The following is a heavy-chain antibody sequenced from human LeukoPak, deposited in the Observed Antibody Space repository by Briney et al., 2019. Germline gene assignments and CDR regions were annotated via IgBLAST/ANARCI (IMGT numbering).Heavy chain of an antibody. D-gene: IGHD3-22*01. CDR3: ARVGYDSRGGHRYAFDI. V-gene: IGHV1-18*01. CDR2: INPKNGNA. Sequence: ASVKVSCKASGYTFTRYGISWVRQAPGQGLECMGWINPKNGNANYVQKRQGRVTMTTATSTSTAYMALRSRRSDDTAVYYCARVGYDSRGGHRYAFDIWGEGTTVTVSS. J-gene: IGHJ3*02. CDR1: GYTFTRYG.